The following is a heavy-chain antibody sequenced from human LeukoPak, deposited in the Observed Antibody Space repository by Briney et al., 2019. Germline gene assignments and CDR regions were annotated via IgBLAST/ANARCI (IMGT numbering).Heavy chain of an antibody. CDR2: INHSGST. D-gene: IGHD6-19*01. V-gene: IGHV4-34*01. CDR1: GGSFSVYY. J-gene: IGHJ4*02. CDR3: ARRRAVAGRTLDY. Sequence: SETLSLTCAVYGGSFSVYYWSWIRQPPGKGLEWIGEINHSGSTNYNPSFKSRVTISVDTSKNQFSLKLSSVTAADTAVYYCARRRAVAGRTLDYWGQGTLVTVSS.